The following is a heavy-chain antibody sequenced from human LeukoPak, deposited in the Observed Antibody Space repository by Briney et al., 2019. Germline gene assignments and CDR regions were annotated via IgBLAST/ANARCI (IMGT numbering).Heavy chain of an antibody. CDR2: IYYSGST. CDR1: GGSISSGDYY. V-gene: IGHV4-30-4*01. Sequence: SETLSLTCTVSGGSISSGDYYWSWIRQPPGKGLEWIGYIYYSGSTYYNPSLKSRVTISVDTSKNQFSLKLSSVTAADTAVYYCARGGGYNPFGYWGQGTLVTVSS. CDR3: ARGGGYNPFGY. D-gene: IGHD5-24*01. J-gene: IGHJ4*02.